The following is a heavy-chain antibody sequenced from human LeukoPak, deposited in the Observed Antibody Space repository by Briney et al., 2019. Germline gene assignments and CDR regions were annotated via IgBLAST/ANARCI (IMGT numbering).Heavy chain of an antibody. V-gene: IGHV3-21*01. D-gene: IGHD3-9*01. J-gene: IGHJ3*02. CDR1: GFTFSTYS. CDR2: ISSSTSYI. Sequence: GGSLRLSCAASGFTFSTYSMNWVRQAPGKGLEWVSSISSSTSYIYYADSVKGRFTISRDNAKNSLYLQMNSLRAEDTAVYYCARGGEYDILTGYYTAFDIWGQGTMVTVSP. CDR3: ARGGEYDILTGYYTAFDI.